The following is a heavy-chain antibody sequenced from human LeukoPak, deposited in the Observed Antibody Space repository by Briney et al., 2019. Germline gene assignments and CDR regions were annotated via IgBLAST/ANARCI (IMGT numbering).Heavy chain of an antibody. Sequence: GGSLRLSCVDSGLSFNTYAMHWVRQAPGKGLEWVAAISYDGSYTYYRDSVRGRFTISRDNSKNTMYLQMNSLRAEDTAMYYCARVLDVWGKGTTVTVSS. J-gene: IGHJ6*04. CDR3: ARVLDV. CDR1: GLSFNTYA. CDR2: ISYDGSYT. V-gene: IGHV3-30*04.